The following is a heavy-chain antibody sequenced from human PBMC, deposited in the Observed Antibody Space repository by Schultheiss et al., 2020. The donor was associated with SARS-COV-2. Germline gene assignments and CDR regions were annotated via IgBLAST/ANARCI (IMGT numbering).Heavy chain of an antibody. CDR2: ISGSGDTT. D-gene: IGHD7-27*01. V-gene: IGHV3-11*04. Sequence: GGSLRLSCAASGFTFSDYYMSWVRQAPGKGLEWVSSISGSGDTTSYADSVKGRFTISRDNAKNTLYLQMNSLRAEDTAVYYCARDGDLRLYYYYYGMDVWGQGTTVTVSS. J-gene: IGHJ6*02. CDR3: ARDGDLRLYYYYYGMDV. CDR1: GFTFSDYY.